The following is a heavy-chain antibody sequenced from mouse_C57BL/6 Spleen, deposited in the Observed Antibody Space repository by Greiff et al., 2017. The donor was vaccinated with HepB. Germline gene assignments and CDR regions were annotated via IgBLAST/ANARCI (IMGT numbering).Heavy chain of an antibody. CDR1: GFTFSSYT. V-gene: IGHV5-9*01. Sequence: EVQLMESGGGLVKPGGSLKLSCAASGFTFSSYTMSWVRQTPEKRLEWVATISGGGGNTYYPDSVKGRFTISRDNAKNTLYLQMSSLRSEDTALYYCARQNSNYYYAMDYWGQGTSVTVSS. D-gene: IGHD2-5*01. CDR2: ISGGGGNT. CDR3: ARQNSNYYYAMDY. J-gene: IGHJ4*01.